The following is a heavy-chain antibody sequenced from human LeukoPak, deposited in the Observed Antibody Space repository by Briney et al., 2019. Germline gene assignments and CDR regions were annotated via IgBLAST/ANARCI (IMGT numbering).Heavy chain of an antibody. CDR1: GLSLNSYA. J-gene: IGHJ4*01. CDR2: SSSSDDGK. Sequence: GGSLRLSCTASGLSLNSYAISWVRQVPGKGLEWVSASSSSDDGKWYADSVRGRFTISRDTSKNTVYLQMNSLRVEDAGVYYCAKAPVTSCRGAFCYPFDYWGHGTLVTVSS. CDR3: AKAPVTSCRGAFCYPFDY. V-gene: IGHV3-23*01. D-gene: IGHD2-21*01.